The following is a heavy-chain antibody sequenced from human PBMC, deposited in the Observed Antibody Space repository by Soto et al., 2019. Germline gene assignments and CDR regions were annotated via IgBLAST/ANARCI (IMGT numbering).Heavy chain of an antibody. J-gene: IGHJ6*02. CDR3: ARGQGAAIGYYYYHGMDV. V-gene: IGHV3-73*01. CDR1: GFIVSCSA. D-gene: IGHD2-2*02. Sequence: GGARRRLWAASGFIVSCSAIHWVRQAPGKGLEWVGRIRSRANNFATSSAASVKGRFTFSRDDSKNTAYLQMNTLKPEDTAVYYCARGQGAAIGYYYYHGMDVCGQGPTVTVSS. CDR2: IRSRANNFAT.